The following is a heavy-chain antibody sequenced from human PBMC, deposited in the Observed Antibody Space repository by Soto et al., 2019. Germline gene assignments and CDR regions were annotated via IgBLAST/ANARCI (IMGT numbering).Heavy chain of an antibody. D-gene: IGHD2-2*01. CDR1: GDSISSGDNS. Sequence: SETLSLTCTVSGDSISSGDNSWSWIRQPPGQGLEWIGYIFRSGSSFSNPFLRSRVTLSVDTSKNQFSLSLSTVTAADTALYYCARGLGYCSTTTCSEDWFDPWGPGTLVTVSS. V-gene: IGHV4-30-2*01. CDR3: ARGLGYCSTTTCSEDWFDP. J-gene: IGHJ5*02. CDR2: IFRSGSS.